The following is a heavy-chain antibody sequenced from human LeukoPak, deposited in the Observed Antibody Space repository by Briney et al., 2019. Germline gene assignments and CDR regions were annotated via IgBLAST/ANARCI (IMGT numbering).Heavy chain of an antibody. D-gene: IGHD6-19*01. J-gene: IGHJ6*02. CDR2: ISWNSGSI. Sequence: SGGSLGLSCAASGFTFDDYAMHWVRQAPGKGLEWVSGISWNSGSIGYADSVKGRFTISRDSAKNSLYLQMNSLRPEDTALYYCAKDRGSGWSPYYYYGMDVWGQGTTVIVSS. CDR1: GFTFDDYA. V-gene: IGHV3-9*01. CDR3: AKDRGSGWSPYYYYGMDV.